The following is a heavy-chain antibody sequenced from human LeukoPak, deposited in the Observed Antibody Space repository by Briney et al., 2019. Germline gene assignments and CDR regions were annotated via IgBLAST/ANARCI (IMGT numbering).Heavy chain of an antibody. D-gene: IGHD1-20*01. CDR2: ISSSSTYI. V-gene: IGHV3-21*01. Sequence: PGGSLRLSCAASGFTFSSYSMNWVRQAPGKGLEWVSSISSSSTYIYYADSAQGRFTISRDNAKNSLYLQMNSLRAEDTAVYYCARESIIGTTVSYYFDYWGQGTQVTVSS. J-gene: IGHJ4*02. CDR3: ARESIIGTTVSYYFDY. CDR1: GFTFSSYS.